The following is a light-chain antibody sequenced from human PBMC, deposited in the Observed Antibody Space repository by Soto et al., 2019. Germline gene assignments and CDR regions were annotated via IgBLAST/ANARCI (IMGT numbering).Light chain of an antibody. CDR2: AAS. CDR1: QSISRN. Sequence: IVMTQSPASLSVSPGERATLSWGASQSISRNLAWYQQKHGQAPRLLIYAASTRATGLPARFSGSGSGTEGTITISSLKHEDFAVYSCQQFNNWTLTFGQGTKVDIK. J-gene: IGKJ1*01. V-gene: IGKV3-15*01. CDR3: QQFNNWTLT.